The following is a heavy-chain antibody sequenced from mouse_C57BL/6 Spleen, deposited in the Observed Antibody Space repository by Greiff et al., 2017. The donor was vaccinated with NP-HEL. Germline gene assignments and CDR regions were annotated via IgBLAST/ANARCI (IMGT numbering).Heavy chain of an antibody. CDR2: IWRGGST. D-gene: IGHD3-2*02. CDR3: AKMGTAQAAFFAY. J-gene: IGHJ3*01. V-gene: IGHV2-5*01. Sequence: QVQLQQSGPGLVQPSQSLSITCTVSGFSLTSYGVHWVRQSPGKGLEWLGVIWRGGSTDYNAAFMSRLSITKDNSKSQVFFKMNSLQADDTAIYDCAKMGTAQAAFFAYWGQGTLVTVSA. CDR1: GFSLTSYG.